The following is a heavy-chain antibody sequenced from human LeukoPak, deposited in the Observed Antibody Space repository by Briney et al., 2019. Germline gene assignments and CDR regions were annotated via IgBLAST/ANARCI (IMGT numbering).Heavy chain of an antibody. V-gene: IGHV1-46*01. CDR3: ARGPRAYCSGGSYYTQNYYFDY. Sequence: ASVKVSSKASGYTFTSYYMHWVRQAPGQGLEWMGIINPSGGSTGYAQKFQGRVTMTRDMSTSTVYMELSSLRSEDTAVYYCARGPRAYCSGGSYYTQNYYFDYWGQGTLVTVSS. J-gene: IGHJ4*02. CDR1: GYTFTSYY. D-gene: IGHD2-15*01. CDR2: INPSGGST.